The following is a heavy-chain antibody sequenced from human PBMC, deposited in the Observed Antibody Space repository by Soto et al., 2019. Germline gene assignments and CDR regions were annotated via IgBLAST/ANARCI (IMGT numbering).Heavy chain of an antibody. J-gene: IGHJ2*01. D-gene: IGHD4-17*01. CDR3: AREIIPLTTDWYFDL. V-gene: IGHV4-30-4*01. CDR1: GGSISSGVYY. Sequence: QVQLQESGPGLVKPSQTLSLTCTVSGGSISSGVYYWRWIRQPPGKGLEWIGYIFDSGSTYYNPSLKSRVTISVDTSKNQFSLRLSSVTAADTAVYYCAREIIPLTTDWYFDLWGRGTLVTVSS. CDR2: IFDSGST.